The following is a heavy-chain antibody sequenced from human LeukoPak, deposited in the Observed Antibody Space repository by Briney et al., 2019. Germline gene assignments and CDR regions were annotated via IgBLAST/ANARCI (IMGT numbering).Heavy chain of an antibody. Sequence: PSETLSLTCTVSGGSISSYYWSWIRQPPGEGLEWIGYISYSGSTNYNPSLKSRVTISLDTSKNQFSLKLSSVTAADTAVYYCARRVVVVTANDKSDAFDVWGQGTVVTVSS. V-gene: IGHV4-59*01. CDR1: GGSISSYY. CDR3: ARRVVVVTANDKSDAFDV. D-gene: IGHD2-21*02. J-gene: IGHJ3*01. CDR2: ISYSGST.